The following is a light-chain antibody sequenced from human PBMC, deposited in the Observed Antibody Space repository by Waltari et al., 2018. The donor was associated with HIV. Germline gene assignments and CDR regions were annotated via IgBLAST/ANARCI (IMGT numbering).Light chain of an antibody. CDR1: GSDIAVYNY. CDR2: NAN. Sequence: QSALTQPASVSGSPGQSITISCIGSGSDIAVYNYISWYQHPPDGAPRLVVFNANSRPSGSPFRCAGSKSGNTASLTISGLQAEDEGIYYCSSYASGGSLLFGGGTKVTVL. V-gene: IGLV2-14*01. J-gene: IGLJ3*02. CDR3: SSYASGGSLL.